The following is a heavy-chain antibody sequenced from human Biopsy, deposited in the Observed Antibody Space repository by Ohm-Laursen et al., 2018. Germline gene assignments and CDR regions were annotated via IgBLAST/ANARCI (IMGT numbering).Heavy chain of an antibody. J-gene: IGHJ6*02. CDR3: ARGRSMDV. CDR1: GFTFSSSW. Sequence: SLRLSCTASGFTFSSSWMTWVRQAPGKGLEWVASIKEDGSEKFYADSVKGRFTISRDNAQKSLYLQMNSLRVEDTAVHYCARGRSMDVWGQGTTVTVSS. V-gene: IGHV3-7*01. CDR2: IKEDGSEK.